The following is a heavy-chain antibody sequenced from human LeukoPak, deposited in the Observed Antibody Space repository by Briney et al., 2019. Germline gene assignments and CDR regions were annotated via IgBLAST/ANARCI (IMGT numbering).Heavy chain of an antibody. D-gene: IGHD6-13*01. CDR3: ARRGRRIAAAVPENWFDP. V-gene: IGHV1-2*02. Sequence: ASVKVSCKASGYTFTGYYMHWVRQAPGQGLEWMGWINPNSGGTNYAQKFQGRVTMTRDTSISTAYMELSRLRSDDTAVCYCARRGRRIAAAVPENWFDPWGQGTLVTVSS. CDR1: GYTFTGYY. CDR2: INPNSGGT. J-gene: IGHJ5*02.